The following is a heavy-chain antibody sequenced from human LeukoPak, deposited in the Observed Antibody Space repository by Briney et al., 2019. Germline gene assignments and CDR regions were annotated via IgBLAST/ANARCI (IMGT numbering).Heavy chain of an antibody. CDR3: ARDREATTLIDY. CDR1: GFTFSSYA. V-gene: IGHV3-23*01. J-gene: IGHJ4*02. Sequence: PGGSLRLSCAASGFTFSSYAMSWVRQAPGKGLEWVSAISGSGGSTYYADSVKGRFTISRDNSKNTLYLQMNSLRAEDTAVYYCARDREATTLIDYWGQGTLVTVSS. CDR2: ISGSGGST. D-gene: IGHD5-12*01.